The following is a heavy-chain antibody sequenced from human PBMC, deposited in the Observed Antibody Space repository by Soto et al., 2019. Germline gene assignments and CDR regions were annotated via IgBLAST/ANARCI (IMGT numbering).Heavy chain of an antibody. CDR2: IIPIFGTA. D-gene: IGHD2-21*02. J-gene: IGHJ4*02. V-gene: IGHV1-69*12. CDR3: ARLAYCGGDCYPGLRRWAYYFDY. CDR1: GGTFSSYA. Sequence: QVQLVQSGAEVKKPGSSVKVSCKASGGTFSSYAISWVRQAPGQGLEWMGGIIPIFGTANYAQKFQGRVTLTADESRSDAYMELSSLRSEDTAVYYCARLAYCGGDCYPGLRRWAYYFDYWGQGTLVTVSS.